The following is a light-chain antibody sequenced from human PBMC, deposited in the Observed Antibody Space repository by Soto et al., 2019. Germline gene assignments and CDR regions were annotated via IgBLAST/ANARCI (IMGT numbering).Light chain of an antibody. CDR3: QQYNNYLTWS. Sequence: DIQMTQSPSTLSASVGDRVTMTCRASQSISRWLAWFQQKPGKAHRMLIFNADTLERGVPSRFSGSGYGTEFTLTISSLQPDDFATYYCQQYNNYLTWSFGQGTKVEIK. CDR1: QSISRW. CDR2: NAD. V-gene: IGKV1-5*01. J-gene: IGKJ1*01.